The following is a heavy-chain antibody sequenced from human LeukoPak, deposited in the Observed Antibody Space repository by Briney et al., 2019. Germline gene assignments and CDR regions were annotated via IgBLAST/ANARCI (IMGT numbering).Heavy chain of an antibody. Sequence: ASVKVSCKASGYTFTSYGISWVRQAPGQGLEWMGWISAYNGNTNYAQKLQGRVTMTTDTSTSTAHMELRSLRSDDTAVYYCAKSNGYGLIDIWGQGTMVTVSS. J-gene: IGHJ3*02. D-gene: IGHD3-10*01. CDR1: GYTFTSYG. CDR3: AKSNGYGLIDI. V-gene: IGHV1-18*01. CDR2: ISAYNGNT.